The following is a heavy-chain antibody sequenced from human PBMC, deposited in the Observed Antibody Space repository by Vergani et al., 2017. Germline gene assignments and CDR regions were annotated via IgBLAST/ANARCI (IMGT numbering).Heavy chain of an antibody. CDR2: IDWDDDK. D-gene: IGHD3-16*01. CDR1: GFSLSTSGMR. V-gene: IGHV2-70*04. J-gene: IGHJ3*02. Sequence: QVTLKESGPALVKPTQTLTLTCTFSGFSLSTSGMRVSWIRQPPGKALEWLARIDWDDDKFYSTSLKTRLTISKDTSKNQVVLTMTNMDPVDTATYYCARIPAGWHGGAFDIWGQGTMVTVSS. CDR3: ARIPAGWHGGAFDI.